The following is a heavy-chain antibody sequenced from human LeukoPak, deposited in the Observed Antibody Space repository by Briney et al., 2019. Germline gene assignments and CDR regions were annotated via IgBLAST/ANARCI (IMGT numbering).Heavy chain of an antibody. CDR1: GFTVSSNY. Sequence: GSLRLSCAASGFTVSSNYMSWVRQAPGKGLEWVAVISYDGSNKYYADSVKGRFTISRDNSKNTLYLPMNSLRAEDTAVYYCARDRAPYYDFWSGSIDYWGQGTLVTVSS. J-gene: IGHJ4*02. V-gene: IGHV3-30-3*01. D-gene: IGHD3-3*01. CDR2: ISYDGSNK. CDR3: ARDRAPYYDFWSGSIDY.